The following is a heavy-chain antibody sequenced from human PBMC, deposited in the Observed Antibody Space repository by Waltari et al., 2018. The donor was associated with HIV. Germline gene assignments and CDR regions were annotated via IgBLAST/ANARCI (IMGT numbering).Heavy chain of an antibody. D-gene: IGHD3-22*01. Sequence: QVQLVQSGAEVKKPGSSVKVSCKASGGTVSSSDISWVRQAPGQGLEWTGAISPRFVDANYAQKCQGGLTISADESTSTAYMELSSLRYEDTAVYYCSRVPDRSGYQRYAMDVWGQGTTVTVS. V-gene: IGHV1-69*01. CDR3: SRVPDRSGYQRYAMDV. J-gene: IGHJ6*02. CDR2: ISPRFVDA. CDR1: GGTVSSSD.